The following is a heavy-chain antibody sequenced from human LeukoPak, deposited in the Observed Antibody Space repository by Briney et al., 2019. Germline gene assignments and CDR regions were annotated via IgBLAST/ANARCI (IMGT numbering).Heavy chain of an antibody. CDR1: RFTFNTYP. CDR3: ARDQYDTWSQRGNFDS. Sequence: GRSLRLSCAASRFTFNTYPMHWVRQAPGKGLEWVANIKLDGSEKNYVDSVKGRFTISRDNTKNSLYLQMNSLRAEDTAVFYCARDQYDTWSQRGNFDSWGQGTLVIVSS. D-gene: IGHD3-3*01. V-gene: IGHV3-7*03. J-gene: IGHJ4*02. CDR2: IKLDGSEK.